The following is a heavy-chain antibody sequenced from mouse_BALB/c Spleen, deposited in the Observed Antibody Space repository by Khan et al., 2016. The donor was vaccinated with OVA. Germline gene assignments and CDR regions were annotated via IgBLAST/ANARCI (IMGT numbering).Heavy chain of an antibody. CDR2: ISSGGST. Sequence: DVMLVESGGGLVKPGGSLKLSCAASGFTFSSYAMSWVRQTPEKRLKWVASISSGGSTYYPDTVKGRFTISRDDARNILYLQMSSLRSEDTAMYYCTRLVDYWGQGTSVTVSS. CDR3: TRLVDY. V-gene: IGHV5-6-5*01. J-gene: IGHJ4*01. CDR1: GFTFSSYA.